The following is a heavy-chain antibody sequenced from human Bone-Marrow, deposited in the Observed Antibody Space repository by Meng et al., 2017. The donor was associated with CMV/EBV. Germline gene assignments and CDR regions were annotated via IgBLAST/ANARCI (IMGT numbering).Heavy chain of an antibody. Sequence: SETLSLTCTVSGGSVSSGSYYWSWIRQPPGKGLEWIGYIYYSGSTNYNPSLKSRVTISVDTSKNQFSLKLSSVTAADTAVYYCARRTTNYYWYFDLWGRGTLVTVSS. CDR1: GGSVSSGSYY. D-gene: IGHD1-1*01. V-gene: IGHV4-61*01. CDR2: IYYSGST. J-gene: IGHJ2*01. CDR3: ARRTTNYYWYFDL.